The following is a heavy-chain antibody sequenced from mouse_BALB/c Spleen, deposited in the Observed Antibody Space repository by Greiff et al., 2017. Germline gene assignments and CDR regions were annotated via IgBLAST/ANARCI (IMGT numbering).Heavy chain of an antibody. CDR1: GYTFSSYW. CDR3: ASGWYGSSPVAY. J-gene: IGHJ3*01. CDR2: ILPGSGST. V-gene: IGHV1-9*01. D-gene: IGHD1-1*01. Sequence: VPLQQSGAELMKPGASVKISCKATGYTFSSYWIEWVKQRPGHGLEWIGEILPGSGSTNYNEKFKGKATFTADTSSNTAYMQLSSLTSEDSAVYYCASGWYGSSPVAYWGQGTLVTVSA.